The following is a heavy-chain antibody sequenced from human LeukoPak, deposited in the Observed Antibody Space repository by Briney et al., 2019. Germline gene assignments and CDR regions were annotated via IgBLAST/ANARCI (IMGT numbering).Heavy chain of an antibody. Sequence: PGGSLRLSCAASGFTLSSYSMNWVRQAPGKGLEWVSYISSSSSTIYYADSVKGRFTISRDNAKNSLYLQMNSLRVEDTAVYYCSGGSGWTTDYWGQGTLVTVSS. CDR2: ISSSSSTI. D-gene: IGHD3-3*01. CDR3: SGGSGWTTDY. V-gene: IGHV3-48*04. J-gene: IGHJ4*02. CDR1: GFTLSSYS.